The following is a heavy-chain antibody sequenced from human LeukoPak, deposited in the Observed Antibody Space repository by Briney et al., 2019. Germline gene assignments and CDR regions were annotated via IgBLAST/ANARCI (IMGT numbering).Heavy chain of an antibody. CDR2: ISYDGSNK. J-gene: IGHJ4*02. Sequence: GRSLRLSCAASGFTFSSYAMHWVRQAPGKGLEWVAVISYDGSNKYYADSVKGRFTISRDNSKNTLYLQMNSLRAEDTAVYYCARAQYSGSYVGYFDYWGQGTLVTVSS. V-gene: IGHV3-30-3*01. D-gene: IGHD1-26*01. CDR1: GFTFSSYA. CDR3: ARAQYSGSYVGYFDY.